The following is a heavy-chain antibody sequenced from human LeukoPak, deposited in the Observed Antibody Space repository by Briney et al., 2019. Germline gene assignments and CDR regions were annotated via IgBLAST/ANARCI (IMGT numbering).Heavy chain of an antibody. CDR2: IYNSGST. V-gene: IGHV4-59*01. CDR1: GDSISGNY. CDR3: ARDIGGRYSWYYFDY. J-gene: IGHJ4*02. D-gene: IGHD2-8*01. Sequence: PSETLFLTCTVSGDSISGNYWSWLRQPPGRGLEWIGYIYNSGSTNYNPSLKRRVTISVDTSKKQFSLILNSVTAADTAVYYCARDIGGRYSWYYFDYWGRGTLVTVSS.